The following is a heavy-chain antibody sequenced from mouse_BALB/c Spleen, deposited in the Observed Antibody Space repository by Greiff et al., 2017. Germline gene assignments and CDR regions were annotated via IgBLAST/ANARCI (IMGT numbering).Heavy chain of an antibody. CDR2: IDPANGNT. V-gene: IGHV14-3*02. CDR3: ATATEWYFDV. Sequence: VQLKQSGAELVKPGASVKLSCTASGFNIKDTYMHWVKQRPEQGLEWIGRIDPANGNTKYDPKFQGKATITADTSSNTAYLQLSSLTSEDTAVYYCATATEWYFDVWGAGTTVTVSS. J-gene: IGHJ1*01. D-gene: IGHD1-2*01. CDR1: GFNIKDTY.